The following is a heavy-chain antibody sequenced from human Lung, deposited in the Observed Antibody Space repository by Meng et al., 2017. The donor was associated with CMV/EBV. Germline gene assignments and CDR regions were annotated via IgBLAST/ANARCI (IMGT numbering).Heavy chain of an antibody. CDR3: ARDRSHSYYYYGMDG. V-gene: IGHV4-31*03. CDR2: IYYSGST. J-gene: IGHJ6*01. CDR1: GGSISSGGYY. Sequence: LSCTVSGGSISSGGYYWSWIRQHPGKGLEWIGYIYYSGSTYYNPSLKSRVTISVDTSKNQFSLKLSSVTAADTAVYYCARDRSHSYYYYGMDGWGQXTTVTVS.